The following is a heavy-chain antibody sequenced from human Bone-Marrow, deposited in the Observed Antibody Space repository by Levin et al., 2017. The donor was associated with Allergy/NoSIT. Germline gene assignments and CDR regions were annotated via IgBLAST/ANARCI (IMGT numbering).Heavy chain of an antibody. Sequence: GSLRLSCTVSGGSISSSSYYWGWIRQPPGKGLEWIGSIYYSGSTYYNPSLKSRVTISVDTSKNQFTLKLSSVTAADTAVYYCARIIVVVPAAICWFDPWGQGTLVTVSS. V-gene: IGHV4-39*01. CDR1: GGSISSSSYY. CDR2: IYYSGST. CDR3: ARIIVVVPAAICWFDP. J-gene: IGHJ5*02. D-gene: IGHD2-2*01.